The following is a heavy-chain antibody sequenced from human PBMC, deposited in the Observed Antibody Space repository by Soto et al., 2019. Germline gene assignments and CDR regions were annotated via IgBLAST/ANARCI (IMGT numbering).Heavy chain of an antibody. CDR3: ARRYGSSFDY. CDR1: GGSISSYY. D-gene: IGHD3-10*01. V-gene: IGHV4-59*08. CDR2: IYYSGST. Sequence: QVQLQESGPGLVKPSETLSLTCTVSGGSISSYYWSWIRQPPGKGLEWIGYIYYSGSTNYNPSLXSXAXIXLDTSKNQFSLKLSSVTAADTAVYYCARRYGSSFDYGGQGTLVTVSS. J-gene: IGHJ4*02.